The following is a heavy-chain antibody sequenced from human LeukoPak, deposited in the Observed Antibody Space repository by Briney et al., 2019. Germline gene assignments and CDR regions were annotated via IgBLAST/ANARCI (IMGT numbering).Heavy chain of an antibody. CDR1: GGSISSSDYY. V-gene: IGHV4-39*07. J-gene: IGHJ5*02. D-gene: IGHD3-10*01. CDR2: IYYSGST. Sequence: SETLSLTCTVSGGSISSSDYYWGWIRQPPGKGLEWIGSIYYSGSTYYNTSLKSRVTISVDTSKNQFSLELSSVNAADTAVYYCAREIRELWFGEDKNWFDPWGQGTLVTVSS. CDR3: AREIRELWFGEDKNWFDP.